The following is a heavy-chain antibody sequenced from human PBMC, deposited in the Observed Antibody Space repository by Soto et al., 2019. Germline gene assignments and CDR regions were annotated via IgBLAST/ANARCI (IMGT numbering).Heavy chain of an antibody. D-gene: IGHD2-2*01. CDR2: IYPGDSDT. J-gene: IGHJ6*02. Sequence: PGESLKISCKGSGYSFTSYWIGWVRQMPGKGLEWMGIIYPGDSDTRYSPSFQGQVTISADKSISTAYLQWSSLKASDTARYYCARIGSSTSEPYGMDVWGQGTTVTVSS. V-gene: IGHV5-51*01. CDR1: GYSFTSYW. CDR3: ARIGSSTSEPYGMDV.